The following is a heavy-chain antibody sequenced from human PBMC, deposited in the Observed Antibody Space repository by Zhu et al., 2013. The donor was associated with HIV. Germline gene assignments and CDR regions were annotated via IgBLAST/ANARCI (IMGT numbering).Heavy chain of an antibody. D-gene: IGHD3-22*01. CDR2: ISGSGGST. V-gene: IGHV3-23*01. CDR3: ARNTHYDSSPSQRLPFHY. CDR1: GFTFSSYA. J-gene: IGHJ4*02. Sequence: EVQLLESGGGLVQPGGSLRLSCAASGFTFSSYAMSWVRQAPGKGLEWVSAISGSGGSTYYADSVKGRFTISRDNSKNTLYLQMNSLRAEDTAAYYCARNTHYDSSPSQRLPFHYWGQGTLVSVSS.